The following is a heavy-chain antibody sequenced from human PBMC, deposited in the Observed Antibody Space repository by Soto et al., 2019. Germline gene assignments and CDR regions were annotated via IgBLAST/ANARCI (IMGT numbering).Heavy chain of an antibody. CDR2: IIPIFGTA. CDR1: GGTFSSYA. CDR3: ARELSGYYLNWFDP. D-gene: IGHD3-22*01. Sequence: GASVKVSCKASGGTFSSYAISWVRQAPGQGLEWMGGIIPIFGTANYAQKFQGRVTITADKSTSTAYMELSSLRSEDTAVYYCARELSGYYLNWFDPWGQGTLVTVSS. J-gene: IGHJ5*02. V-gene: IGHV1-69*06.